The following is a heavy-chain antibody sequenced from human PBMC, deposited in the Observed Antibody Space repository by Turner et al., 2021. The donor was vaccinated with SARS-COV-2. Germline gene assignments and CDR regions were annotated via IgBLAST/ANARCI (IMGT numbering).Heavy chain of an antibody. CDR3: AKDHVTVAAYFDY. CDR1: GFTFSTYG. J-gene: IGHJ4*02. V-gene: IGHV3-30*18. Sequence: QVQLVESGGGVVQLGGSLRLSCVASGFTFSTYGMHWVRQAPGKGLEWVAVISYHGSNKYYADSVKGRFTISRDNSKNTLYLQMNSLRAEDTAVYYCAKDHVTVAAYFDYWGQGTLVTVSS. CDR2: ISYHGSNK. D-gene: IGHD6-19*01.